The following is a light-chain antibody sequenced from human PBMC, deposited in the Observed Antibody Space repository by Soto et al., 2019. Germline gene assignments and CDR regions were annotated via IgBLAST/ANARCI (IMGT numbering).Light chain of an antibody. V-gene: IGKV3D-15*01. Sequence: EIVMTQSPATLSVSPVERATLSCRTSQSVTTNLAWYQQKPGQAPRLLIYGSSTRATGLTARFSRSGSGTDFTLTIRSLQSDDVAVYYFLQYNNWPRTFCQGTKVEIK. CDR3: LQYNNWPRT. J-gene: IGKJ1*01. CDR2: GSS. CDR1: QSVTTN.